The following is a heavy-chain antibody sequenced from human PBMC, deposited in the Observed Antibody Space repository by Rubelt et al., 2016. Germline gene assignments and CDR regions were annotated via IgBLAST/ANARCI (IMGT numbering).Heavy chain of an antibody. CDR1: GGSFSGYY. J-gene: IGHJ4*02. CDR2: IDHSGST. CDR3: AREFLVGEPFDY. D-gene: IGHD2-2*01. V-gene: IGHV4-34*01. Sequence: QVQLQQWGAGLLKPSETLSLTCAVYGGSFSGYYWSWIRQPPGKGLEWIGEIDHSGSTNYNPSPKGRVTIYVDTSKNQFSRKLSSVTAADTAVYCCAREFLVGEPFDYWGQGTLVTVSS.